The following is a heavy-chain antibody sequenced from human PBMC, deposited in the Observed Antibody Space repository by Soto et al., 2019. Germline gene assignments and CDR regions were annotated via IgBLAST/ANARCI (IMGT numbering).Heavy chain of an antibody. CDR2: ISSSSSYI. D-gene: IGHD1-26*01. CDR3: ARRELDAFDI. V-gene: IGHV3-21*01. CDR1: GFTFSNYW. Sequence: GGSLRLSCAASGFTFSNYWMTWVRQAPGKGLEWVSSISSSSSYIYYADSVKGRFTISRDNARNSLYLQMNSLRAEDTAVYYCARRELDAFDIWGQGTMVT. J-gene: IGHJ3*02.